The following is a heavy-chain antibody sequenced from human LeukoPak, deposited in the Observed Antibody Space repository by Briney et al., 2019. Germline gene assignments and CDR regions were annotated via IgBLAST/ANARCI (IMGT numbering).Heavy chain of an antibody. CDR2: ISYDGSNK. CDR1: GFTFSSYA. V-gene: IGHV3-30-3*01. D-gene: IGHD3-3*01. J-gene: IGHJ4*02. CDR3: ALDFWSGYDY. Sequence: GRSLRLSCAASGFTFSSYAMHWVRQAPGKGLEWVAVISYDGSNKNYADSVKGRSTVSRDTSKNTLYLQVNSLRPEDTAVYYCALDFWSGYDYWGQGTLVTVSS.